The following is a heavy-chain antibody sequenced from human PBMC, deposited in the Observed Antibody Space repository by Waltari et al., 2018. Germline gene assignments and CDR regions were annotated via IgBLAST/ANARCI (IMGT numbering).Heavy chain of an antibody. J-gene: IGHJ4*02. V-gene: IGHV4-39*01. CDR2: FYYSGFS. Sequence: QLQLQESGPGLVKPSETLSLTCTVSGDSISSSYYYWEWIRQPPGKGLEWIGSFYYSGFSFYILSLFFLGSLSVDTPMNLFSLILNFVSAADMSFYYFACLSDSRIVWFLIDFLGPGTLFFVSS. CDR1: GDSISSSYYY. CDR3: ACLSDSRIVWFLIDF. D-gene: IGHD3-16*01.